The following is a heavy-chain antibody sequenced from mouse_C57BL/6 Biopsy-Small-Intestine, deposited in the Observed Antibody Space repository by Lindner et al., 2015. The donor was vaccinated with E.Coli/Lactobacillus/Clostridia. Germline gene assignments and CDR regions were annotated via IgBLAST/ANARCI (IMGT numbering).Heavy chain of an antibody. CDR2: INPYYGSS. Sequence: VQLQESGAELVKPGASVKISCKASGYSFTDYNMNWVKQSHGKSLEWIGNINPYYGSSSNNQKFKGKATLTVDKSSTTAYMQLNSVTSEDSAVYYCARGSNYFDYWGQGTTLTVSS. J-gene: IGHJ2*01. CDR1: GYSFTDYN. V-gene: IGHV1-39*01. CDR3: ARGSNYFDY. D-gene: IGHD5-1*01.